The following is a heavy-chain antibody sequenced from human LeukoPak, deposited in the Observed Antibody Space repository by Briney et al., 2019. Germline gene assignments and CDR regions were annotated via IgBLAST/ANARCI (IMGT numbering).Heavy chain of an antibody. CDR2: IYYSGST. J-gene: IGHJ4*02. V-gene: IGHV4-59*01. D-gene: IGHD3-3*01. CDR1: GGSISSYY. Sequence: PSETLSLTCTVSGGSISSYYWSWIRQPPGKGLEWIGYIYYSGSTNYNPSLKSRVTISVDTSKNQFSLKLSSVTAADTAVYYCARAQVTIFGVVSYYFDYWGQGTLVTVSS. CDR3: ARAQVTIFGVVSYYFDY.